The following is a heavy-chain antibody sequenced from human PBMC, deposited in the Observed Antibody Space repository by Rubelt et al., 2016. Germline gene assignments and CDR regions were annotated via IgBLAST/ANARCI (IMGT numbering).Heavy chain of an antibody. D-gene: IGHD2-2*01. J-gene: IGHJ6*02. CDR2: IYYSGST. Sequence: QLQLQESGPGLVKPSETLSLTCTVSGGSISSSSYYWGWIRQPPGKGLEWIGSIYYSGSTYYNPSLKGRVTISVCTSKNQFSLKLSFVTAADTAVYYCARVIGSVPAAKYYYYGMDVWGQGTTVTVSS. CDR3: ARVIGSVPAAKYYYYGMDV. CDR1: GGSISSSSYY. V-gene: IGHV4-39*01.